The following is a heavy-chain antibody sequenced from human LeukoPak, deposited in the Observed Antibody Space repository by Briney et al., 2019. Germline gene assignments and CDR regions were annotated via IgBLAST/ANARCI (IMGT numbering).Heavy chain of an antibody. V-gene: IGHV4-59*11. D-gene: IGHD1-1*01. CDR3: ARGNWNSLFYYYYMDV. J-gene: IGHJ6*03. CDR2: IYYSGST. Sequence: SDTLSLTCTVSGGSISSHYWSWIRQPPGKGLEWIGYIYYSGSTNYNPSLKSRVTISVDTSKNQFSLKLSSVTAADTAVYYCARGNWNSLFYYYYMDVWGKGTTVTVSS. CDR1: GGSISSHY.